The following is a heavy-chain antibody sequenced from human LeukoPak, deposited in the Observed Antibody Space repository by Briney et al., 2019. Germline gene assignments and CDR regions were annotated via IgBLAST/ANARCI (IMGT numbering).Heavy chain of an antibody. CDR2: IYHSGSA. CDR1: GGSLSSFY. Sequence: RSEPLSLTCTVSGGSLSSFYWSWIPQPPGKGLEWLGYIYHSGSAKYNPSLKSRVTISVDTSKNQFSLKLSSVTAADTAVYYCARQPVEMSTIAAIDYWGQGTLVTVSS. CDR3: ARQPVEMSTIAAIDY. J-gene: IGHJ4*02. V-gene: IGHV4-59*01. D-gene: IGHD5-24*01.